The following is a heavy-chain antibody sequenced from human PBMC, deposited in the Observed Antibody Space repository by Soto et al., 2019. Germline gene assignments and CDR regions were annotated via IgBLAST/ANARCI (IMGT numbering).Heavy chain of an antibody. D-gene: IGHD3-10*01. V-gene: IGHV4-31*03. CDR3: ASSPLSMVRGVTFDY. CDR2: IYYGGST. J-gene: IGHJ4*02. Sequence: QVQLQESGPGLVKPSQTLSLTCTVCGGSISSGGYYWSWIRQHPGKGLDWIGYIYYGGSTYYNPSLKSRVTISVDTSKNQFSLKLSSVTAADTAVYYCASSPLSMVRGVTFDYWGQGTLVTVSS. CDR1: GGSISSGGYY.